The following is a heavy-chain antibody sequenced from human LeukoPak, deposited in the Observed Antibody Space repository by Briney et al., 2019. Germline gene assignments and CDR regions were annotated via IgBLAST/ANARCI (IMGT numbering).Heavy chain of an antibody. CDR2: IGGRGGST. J-gene: IGHJ4*02. Sequence: GGSLRLSCVGSGFTFSSYTMTWVRQAPGKGLEWVSAIGGRGGSTYYADSVKGRFTITRDNSKNTLYMQMDSLRAEDTAVYYCAKGGGAGGQGTLVTVSS. CDR1: GFTFSSYT. CDR3: AKGGGA. V-gene: IGHV3-23*01. D-gene: IGHD3-16*01.